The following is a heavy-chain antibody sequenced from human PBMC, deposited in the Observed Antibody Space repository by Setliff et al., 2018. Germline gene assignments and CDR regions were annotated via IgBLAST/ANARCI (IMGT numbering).Heavy chain of an antibody. CDR3: ARVPCQWPTTLTSAEYFQH. CDR2: IIPIFGTA. CDR1: GGTFSSYA. D-gene: IGHD6-19*01. J-gene: IGHJ1*01. Sequence: SVKVSCKASGGTFSSYAISWVRQAPGQGLEWMGRIIPIFGTANYAQKFQGRVTFTADTSTSTAYMELSSLRSEDTAVYYCARVPCQWPTTLTSAEYFQHLGQGTLGTVSS. V-gene: IGHV1-69*06.